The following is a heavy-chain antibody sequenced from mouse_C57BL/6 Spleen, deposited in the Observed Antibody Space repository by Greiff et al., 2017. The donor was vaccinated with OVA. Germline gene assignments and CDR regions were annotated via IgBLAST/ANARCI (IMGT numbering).Heavy chain of an antibody. CDR1: GFSLTSYG. J-gene: IGHJ1*03. Sequence: VKLQESGPGLVQPSQSLSITCTVSGFSLTSYGVHWVRQSPGKGLEWLGVIWRGGSTDYNAAFMSRLSITKDNSKSQVFFKMNSLQADDTAIYYCAKNPRTDWDDWYFDVWGTGTTVTVSS. CDR3: AKNPRTDWDDWYFDV. CDR2: IWRGGST. D-gene: IGHD4-1*01. V-gene: IGHV2-5*01.